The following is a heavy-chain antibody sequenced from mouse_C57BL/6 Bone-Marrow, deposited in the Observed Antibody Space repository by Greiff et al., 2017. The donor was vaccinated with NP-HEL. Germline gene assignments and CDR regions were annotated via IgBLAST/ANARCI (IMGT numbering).Heavy chain of an antibody. D-gene: IGHD1-1*01. V-gene: IGHV3-6*01. Sequence: EVKLQESGPGLVKPSQSLSLTCSVTGYSITSGYYWNWIRQFPGNKLEWMGYISYDGSNNYNPSLKNRISITRDTSKNQFFLKLNSVTTEDTATYYCARDPFTTGDYWGQGTTLTVSS. CDR1: GYSITSGYY. CDR2: ISYDGSN. J-gene: IGHJ2*01. CDR3: ARDPFTTGDY.